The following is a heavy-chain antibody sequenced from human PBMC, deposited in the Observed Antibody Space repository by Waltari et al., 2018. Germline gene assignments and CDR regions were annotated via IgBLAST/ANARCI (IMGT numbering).Heavy chain of an antibody. J-gene: IGHJ5*02. D-gene: IGHD4-17*01. CDR3: ARDRTDGDYEGWFDP. Sequence: QVQLVQSGAAVKKPGSSVKVSCKASGVPFSPYAITWLRQAPGQGLEWMGRIIPILGIANYAQKFQGRVTITADKSTSTAYMELSNLRSEDTAVYYCARDRTDGDYEGWFDPWGQGTLVTVSS. CDR2: IIPILGIA. V-gene: IGHV1-69*04. CDR1: GVPFSPYA.